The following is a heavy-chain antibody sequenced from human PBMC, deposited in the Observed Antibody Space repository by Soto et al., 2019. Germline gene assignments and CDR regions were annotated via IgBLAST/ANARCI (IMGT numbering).Heavy chain of an antibody. Sequence: PGGSLRLSCAASGFTFSSYAMSWVRQAPGKGLEWVSAISGSGGSTYYADSVKGRFTISRDNSKNTLYLQMNSLRAEDTAVYYCAKDVLMVYAMGAAAFDYWGQGTLVTVSS. CDR1: GFTFSSYA. CDR3: AKDVLMVYAMGAAAFDY. J-gene: IGHJ4*02. V-gene: IGHV3-23*01. D-gene: IGHD2-8*01. CDR2: ISGSGGST.